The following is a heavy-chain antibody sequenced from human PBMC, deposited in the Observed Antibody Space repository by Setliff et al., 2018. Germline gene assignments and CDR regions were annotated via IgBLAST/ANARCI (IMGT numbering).Heavy chain of an antibody. Sequence: SETLSLTCSVSGASISTTYYYWDWIRQSPEKGLEWIGTIYQNGITYYNPSVKSRVSISVDKSKNQFSLKLTSVTAADTAVYYCARGGGGYHSDFWGPGILVTVSS. V-gene: IGHV4-39*07. J-gene: IGHJ4*02. CDR2: IYQNGIT. CDR3: ARGGGGYHSDF. CDR1: GASISTTYYY. D-gene: IGHD3-16*01.